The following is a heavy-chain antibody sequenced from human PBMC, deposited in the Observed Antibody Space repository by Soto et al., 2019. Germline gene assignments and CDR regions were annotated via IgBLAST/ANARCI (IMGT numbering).Heavy chain of an antibody. D-gene: IGHD5-18*01. CDR3: ANRGYTYGQGDY. Sequence: GGSLRLSCAASGFTFSSYAMSWVRQAPGKGLEWVSAISGSGSSTYYADSVRGRFTISRDNSENTLYLQMNSLRAEDTAVYYCANRGYTYGQGDYWGQGTLVTVSS. CDR1: GFTFSSYA. J-gene: IGHJ4*02. V-gene: IGHV3-23*01. CDR2: ISGSGSST.